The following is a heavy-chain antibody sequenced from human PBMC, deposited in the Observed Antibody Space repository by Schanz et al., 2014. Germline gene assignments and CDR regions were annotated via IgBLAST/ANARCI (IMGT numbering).Heavy chain of an antibody. Sequence: QVQLVQSGAEMKKPGASVKVSCKASGYTFTSDSMHWVRQAPGQGLEWMGMINPSGGSTTYAQKFRGRVTMTRNTSMSTAYIELHILTSEDTAVYYCARGRTFDYWGQGTLVTVSS. CDR2: INPSGGST. J-gene: IGHJ4*02. CDR1: GYTFTSDS. CDR3: ARGRTFDY. V-gene: IGHV1-46*01.